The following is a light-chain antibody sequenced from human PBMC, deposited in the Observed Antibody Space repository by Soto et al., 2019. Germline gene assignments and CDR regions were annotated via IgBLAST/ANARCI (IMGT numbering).Light chain of an antibody. Sequence: VMTQTTLSLSVAPGQPASISCKSSQSLLHITGETFLFWYLQKPGQSPQLLIYGASSRATGIPDRFSGSGSGTDFTLTISRLEPEDFAVYYCQQYGSSSTFGQGTKV. J-gene: IGKJ1*01. CDR2: GAS. CDR1: QSLLHITGETF. V-gene: IGKV2-29*01. CDR3: QQYGSSST.